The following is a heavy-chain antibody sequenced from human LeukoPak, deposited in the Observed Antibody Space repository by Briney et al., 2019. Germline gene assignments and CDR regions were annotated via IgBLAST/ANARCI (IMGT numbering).Heavy chain of an antibody. CDR2: INPNSGGT. CDR3: ARGKQWLVPFDY. CDR1: GYTFTGYY. V-gene: IGHV1-2*02. J-gene: IGHJ4*02. Sequence: ASVKVSCKASGYTFTGYYMHWVRQAPGQGLEWMGWINPNSGGTNYAQKFQGRVTMTRDTSISTAYMELSWLRSDDTAVYYCARGKQWLVPFDYWGQGTLVTVSS. D-gene: IGHD6-19*01.